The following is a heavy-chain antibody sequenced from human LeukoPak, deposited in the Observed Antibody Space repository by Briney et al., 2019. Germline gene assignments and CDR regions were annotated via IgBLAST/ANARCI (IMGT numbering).Heavy chain of an antibody. Sequence: GRSLRLSCAASGFTFSSYAMSWVRQAPGKGLEWVSAISGSGGSTYYADSVKGRFTISRDNSKNTLYLQMNSLRAEDTAVYYCSKDQHYHDSSGYYPLDYWGQGTLVTVSS. CDR1: GFTFSSYA. J-gene: IGHJ4*02. D-gene: IGHD3-22*01. CDR2: ISGSGGST. V-gene: IGHV3-23*01. CDR3: SKDQHYHDSSGYYPLDY.